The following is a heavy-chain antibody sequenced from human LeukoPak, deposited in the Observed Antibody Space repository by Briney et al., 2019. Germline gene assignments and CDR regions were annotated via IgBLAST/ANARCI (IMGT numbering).Heavy chain of an antibody. J-gene: IGHJ4*02. D-gene: IGHD6-19*01. CDR3: AKAGGWTNYFDY. CDR2: ISGSGGST. CDR1: GFTFSSYA. V-gene: IGHV3-23*01. Sequence: GGSLRLSCAASGFTFSSYAMRWVRQAPGKGLEWVSAISGSGGSTYYADSVKGRFTISRDNSKNTLYLQMNSLRAEDTAVYYCAKAGGWTNYFDYWGQGTLVTVSS.